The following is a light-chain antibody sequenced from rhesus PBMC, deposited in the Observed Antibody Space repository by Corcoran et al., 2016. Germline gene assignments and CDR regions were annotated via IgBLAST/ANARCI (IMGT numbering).Light chain of an antibody. V-gene: IGKV3-10*01. CDR3: YQHSSGLT. CDR2: GES. J-gene: IGKJ4*01. CDR1: QSVSSY. Sequence: QVILTQSPATLSLSPGERATLSCRASQSVSSYLAWYQQKPGQAPRLLIYGESSRATGIPDRFSGSGSGTDFTLTISSLEPEDVGVYHCYQHSSGLTFGGGTKVEIK.